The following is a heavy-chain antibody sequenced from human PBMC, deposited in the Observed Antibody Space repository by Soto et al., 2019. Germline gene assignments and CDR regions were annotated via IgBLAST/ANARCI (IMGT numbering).Heavy chain of an antibody. CDR3: ARGEYYDFWSGYYRELYYFDY. CDR1: GYTFTGYY. CDR2: INPNSGGT. J-gene: IGHJ4*02. D-gene: IGHD3-3*01. V-gene: IGHV1-2*04. Sequence: ASGKVSCKASGYTFTGYYMHWLRQPPGQGLEWMGWINPNSGGTNYAQKFQGWVTMTRDTSISTAYMELSRLRSDDTAVYYCARGEYYDFWSGYYRELYYFDYWGQGTLVTVSS.